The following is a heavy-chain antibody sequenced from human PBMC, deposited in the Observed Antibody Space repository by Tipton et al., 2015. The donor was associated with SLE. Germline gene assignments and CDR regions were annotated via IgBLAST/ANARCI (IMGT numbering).Heavy chain of an antibody. V-gene: IGHV3-74*01. CDR3: ARGGSTSAVGHDN. Sequence: GSLRLSCAASGFTFTFSTYWMHWVRQAPGKGLVLVSRINPDESTTNYADSVKGRFTISRDNAKNTLYLQMNSLRVEDTAVYYCARGGSTSAVGHDNWGQGTLVTVSS. CDR2: INPDESTT. J-gene: IGHJ4*02. D-gene: IGHD3-16*01. CDR1: GFTFTFSTYW.